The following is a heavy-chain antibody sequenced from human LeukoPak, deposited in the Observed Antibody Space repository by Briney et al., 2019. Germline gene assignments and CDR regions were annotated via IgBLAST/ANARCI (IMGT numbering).Heavy chain of an antibody. CDR2: IYYSGST. Sequence: SETLSLTCTVSGGSISSYYWSWIRQPPGKGLEWIGYIYYSGSTNYNPSLKSRVTISVDKSKNQFSLKLSSVTAADTAVYYCAAVTLRQFYAFDIWGQGTMVTVSS. D-gene: IGHD5-24*01. J-gene: IGHJ3*02. V-gene: IGHV4-59*12. CDR1: GGSISSYY. CDR3: AAVTLRQFYAFDI.